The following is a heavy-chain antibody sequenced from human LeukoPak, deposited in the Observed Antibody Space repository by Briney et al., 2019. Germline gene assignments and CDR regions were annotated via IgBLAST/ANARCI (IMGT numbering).Heavy chain of an antibody. CDR3: TTDHYDSSGYYGGFDY. Sequence: GGSLRLSCAASGFTFSSYGMHWVRQAPGKGLEWVGRIKSKTDGGTTDYAAPVKGRFTISRDDSKNTLYLQMNSLKTEDTAVYYCTTDHYDSSGYYGGFDYWGQGTLVTVSS. V-gene: IGHV3-15*01. CDR1: GFTFSSYG. J-gene: IGHJ4*02. CDR2: IKSKTDGGTT. D-gene: IGHD3-22*01.